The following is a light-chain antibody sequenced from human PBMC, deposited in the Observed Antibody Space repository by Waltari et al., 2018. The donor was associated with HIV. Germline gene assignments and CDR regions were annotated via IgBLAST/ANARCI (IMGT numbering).Light chain of an antibody. V-gene: IGLV1-40*01. CDR2: DIN. CDR3: QSYDSSLSVI. CDR1: RPNTGAGSL. Sequence: QPELTQPPPVSAAPGQTLTRYCTRSRPNTGAGSLLLWYQHLPGAAPKLLIYDINNRPSGVPDRFSGSKSGTSASLAITGLQVEDEGDYFCQSYDSSLSVIFGGGTKLTVL. J-gene: IGLJ2*01.